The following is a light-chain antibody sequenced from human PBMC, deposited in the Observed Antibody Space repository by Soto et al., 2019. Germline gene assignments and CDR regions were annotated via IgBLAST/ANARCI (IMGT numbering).Light chain of an antibody. J-gene: IGLJ1*01. CDR1: SSDVGGYNF. V-gene: IGLV2-14*03. CDR2: EVS. Sequence: QSALTQPRSVSGSPGQSVTISCTGTSSDVGGYNFVSWYQQHPGKAPKLMIYEVSSRPSGVSNRFSGSKSGNTASLTISGVQPEDEADYYCSSYTTSSTLVFGTGTKLTVL. CDR3: SSYTTSSTLV.